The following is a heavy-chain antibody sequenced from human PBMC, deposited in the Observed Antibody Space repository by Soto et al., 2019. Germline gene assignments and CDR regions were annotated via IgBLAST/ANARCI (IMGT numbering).Heavy chain of an antibody. CDR1: GGSFSGYY. CDR2: IYYSGST. Sequence: PSETLSLTCAVYGGSFSGYYWSWIRQPPGKGLEWIGYIYYSGSTNYNPSLKSRVTISVDTSKNQFSLKLSSVTAADTAVYYCARIPAHGEYAYWGQGTLVTVSS. CDR3: ARIPAHGEYAY. J-gene: IGHJ4*02. V-gene: IGHV4-59*08. D-gene: IGHD3-10*01.